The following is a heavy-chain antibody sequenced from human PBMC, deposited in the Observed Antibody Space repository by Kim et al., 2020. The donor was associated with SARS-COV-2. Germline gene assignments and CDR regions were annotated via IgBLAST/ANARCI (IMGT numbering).Heavy chain of an antibody. Sequence: GGSLRLSCAASGFTFSSYGMHWVRQAPGKGLEWVAVISYDGSNKYYADSVKGRFTISRDNSKNTLYLQMNSLRAEDTAVYYCAKGALPLRTGTHFDYWGQGTLVTVSS. CDR3: AKGALPLRTGTHFDY. J-gene: IGHJ4*02. CDR1: GFTFSSYG. D-gene: IGHD1-1*01. V-gene: IGHV3-30*18. CDR2: ISYDGSNK.